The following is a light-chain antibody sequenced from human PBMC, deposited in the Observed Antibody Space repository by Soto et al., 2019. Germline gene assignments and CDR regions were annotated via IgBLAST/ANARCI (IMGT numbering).Light chain of an antibody. CDR2: GAS. V-gene: IGKV1-12*02. CDR3: QQANGDPWT. CDR1: HDVRSW. J-gene: IGKJ1*01. Sequence: DIQMTQSTSSVSASVGDRVTISCRASHDVRSWLAWYQQKPGKAPNLLIYGASTLQSGVPSRFSGSGSGTDVTLTISSLQPEDFATYYCQQANGDPWTFGQGRKVEIK.